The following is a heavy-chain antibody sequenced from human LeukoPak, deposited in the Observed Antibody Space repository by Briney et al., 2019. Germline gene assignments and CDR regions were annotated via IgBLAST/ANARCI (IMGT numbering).Heavy chain of an antibody. CDR1: GGSISSGGYY. D-gene: IGHD1-7*01. CDR2: IYYSGST. V-gene: IGHV4-31*03. CDR3: ARDRITELPGINYYYYGMDV. J-gene: IGHJ6*02. Sequence: SETLSLTCTVSGGSISSGGYYWSWVRQHPGKGLEWIGYIYYSGSTYYNPSLKSRVTISVDTSKNQFSLKLSSVTAADTAVYYCARDRITELPGINYYYYGMDVWGQGTTVTVSS.